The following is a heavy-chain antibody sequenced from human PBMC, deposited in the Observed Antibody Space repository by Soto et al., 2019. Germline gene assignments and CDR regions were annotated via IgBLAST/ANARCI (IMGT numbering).Heavy chain of an antibody. CDR2: INTYNGNT. CDR3: CSSQTPTSFDY. CDR1: GYTFTNYG. J-gene: IGHJ4*02. Sequence: QVQLVQSETEMKKPGASVKVSCKTSGYTFTNYGISWVRQAPGQGLELMGWINTYNGNTKYPQNFQGRVTMTADTSTSTAYMELRSLRSDDTAVYYCCSSQTPTSFDYWGQGTLVTVSS. V-gene: IGHV1-18*01. D-gene: IGHD2-15*01.